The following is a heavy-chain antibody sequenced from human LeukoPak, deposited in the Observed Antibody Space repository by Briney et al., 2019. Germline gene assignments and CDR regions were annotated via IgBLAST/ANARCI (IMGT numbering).Heavy chain of an antibody. Sequence: GRSLRLSCAASGFTFSSYTMHWVRQAPGKGLEWVALVTYDAINKQYTDSVKVRFTASKDNSKDTLYLQMNSLRGEDTAVYYRARDGFAGRLDGFDIWGQGTMVTVSS. CDR3: ARDGFAGRLDGFDI. V-gene: IGHV3-30*04. D-gene: IGHD1-26*01. CDR2: VTYDAINK. CDR1: GFTFSSYT. J-gene: IGHJ3*02.